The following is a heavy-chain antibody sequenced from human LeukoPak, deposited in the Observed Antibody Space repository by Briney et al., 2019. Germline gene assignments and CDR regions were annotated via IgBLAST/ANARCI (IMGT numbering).Heavy chain of an antibody. CDR3: ARDLMQLWTLDY. J-gene: IGHJ4*02. CDR2: IKHSGST. CDR1: GGSFSDYY. Sequence: SETLSLTCAVYGGSFSDYYWSWIRQPPGKGLEWIGEIKHSGSTNYNPSLKSRVTISVDTSKNQFSLKLSSVTAADTAVYYCARDLMQLWTLDYWGQGTLVTVSS. D-gene: IGHD5-18*01. V-gene: IGHV4-34*01.